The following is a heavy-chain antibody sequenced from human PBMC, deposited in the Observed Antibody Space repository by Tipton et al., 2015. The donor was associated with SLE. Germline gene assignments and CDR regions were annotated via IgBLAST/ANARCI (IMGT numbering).Heavy chain of an antibody. J-gene: IGHJ4*02. Sequence: SLRLSCAASGFTFSSYSMNWVRQAPGKGLEWVSSISSSSSYIYYADSVKGRFTISRDDSKNTLYLQMSRLRADDTAVYYCAKGFGPVTTAFDYWGQGTQVTVSS. D-gene: IGHD4-17*01. CDR3: AKGFGPVTTAFDY. CDR2: ISSSSSYI. CDR1: GFTFSSYS. V-gene: IGHV3-21*04.